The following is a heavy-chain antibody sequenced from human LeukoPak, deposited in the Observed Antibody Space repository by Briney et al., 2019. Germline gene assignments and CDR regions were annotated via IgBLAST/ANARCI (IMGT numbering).Heavy chain of an antibody. J-gene: IGHJ6*04. Sequence: ASVKVSCTASGYTFTSYGISWVRQAPGQGLEWMVWISAYNGNTNYAQKLQGRATMTTDTSTSTAYMELRSLRSDDTAVYYCARRGLGYYYGMDVWGKGTTVTVSS. D-gene: IGHD3-16*01. CDR2: ISAYNGNT. CDR1: GYTFTSYG. V-gene: IGHV1-18*04. CDR3: ARRGLGYYYGMDV.